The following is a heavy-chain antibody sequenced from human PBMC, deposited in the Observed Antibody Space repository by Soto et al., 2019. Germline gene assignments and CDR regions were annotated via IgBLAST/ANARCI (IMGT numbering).Heavy chain of an antibody. CDR2: ISGSGGST. CDR3: AKALPDSLLWFRYYYYGMDV. D-gene: IGHD3-10*01. J-gene: IGHJ6*02. Sequence: SGGSLRLSCAASGFTFSSYAMSWVRQAPGKGLEWVSAISGSGGSTYYADSVKGRFTISRDNSKNTLYLQMNSLRAEDTAVYYCAKALPDSLLWFRYYYYGMDVWGQGTTVTVSS. V-gene: IGHV3-23*01. CDR1: GFTFSSYA.